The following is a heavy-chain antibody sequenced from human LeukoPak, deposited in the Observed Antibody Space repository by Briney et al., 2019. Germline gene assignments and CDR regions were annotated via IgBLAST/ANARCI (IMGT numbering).Heavy chain of an antibody. Sequence: GGSLRHSCAASGFTFSSYSMNWVRQAPGKGLEWVSSISSSSSYIYYADSVKGRFTISRDNAKNSLYLQMNSLRAEDTAVYYCARRGLWFGELFAFDIWGQGTMVTVSS. CDR3: ARRGLWFGELFAFDI. D-gene: IGHD3-10*01. CDR2: ISSSSSYI. J-gene: IGHJ3*02. V-gene: IGHV3-21*01. CDR1: GFTFSSYS.